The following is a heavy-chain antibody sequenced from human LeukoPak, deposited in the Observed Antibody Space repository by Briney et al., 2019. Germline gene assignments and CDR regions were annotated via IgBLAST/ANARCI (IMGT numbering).Heavy chain of an antibody. CDR3: VKLRRGSYYYFDY. Sequence: GGSLRLSCSAPGFTFSTYTMHWVRQAPGKGLEYVSAINSNGGNTYYADSVKGRFTISRDNSKNTLYLQMSSLRAEDTAVYYCVKLRRGSYYYFDYWGQGTLVTVSS. J-gene: IGHJ4*02. V-gene: IGHV3-64D*09. CDR2: INSNGGNT. CDR1: GFTFSTYT. D-gene: IGHD1-26*01.